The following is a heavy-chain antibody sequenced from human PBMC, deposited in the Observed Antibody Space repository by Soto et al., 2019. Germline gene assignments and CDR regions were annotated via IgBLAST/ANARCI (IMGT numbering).Heavy chain of an antibody. CDR2: INVGNGNT. V-gene: IGHV1-3*05. D-gene: IGHD3-10*01. CDR1: GYTFTNYA. CDR3: ARRGDGMDV. J-gene: IGHJ6*02. Sequence: QVQLVQSGAEEKKPGASVKVSCKASGYTFTNYAMHWVRQAPGQRLEWMGWINVGNGNTKYSQKFPGRVTITRDTSASTADMELSSLRSEDTAVYYCARRGDGMDVWGQGTTVTVYS.